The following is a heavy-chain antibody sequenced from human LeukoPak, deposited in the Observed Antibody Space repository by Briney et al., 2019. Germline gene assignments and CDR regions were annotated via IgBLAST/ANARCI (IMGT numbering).Heavy chain of an antibody. J-gene: IGHJ6*02. V-gene: IGHV1-18*01. Sequence: ASVTVSCKASGYTFTSYGISWVRQAPGQGLEWMGWISAYNGNTNYAQKLQGRVTMTTDTSTSTAYMELRSLRSDDTAVYYCARDGYHYDSSGYYYGMDVWGQGTTVTVSS. CDR2: ISAYNGNT. CDR1: GYTFTSYG. D-gene: IGHD3-22*01. CDR3: ARDGYHYDSSGYYYGMDV.